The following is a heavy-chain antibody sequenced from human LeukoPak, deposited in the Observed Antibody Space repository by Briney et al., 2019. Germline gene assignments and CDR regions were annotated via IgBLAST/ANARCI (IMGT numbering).Heavy chain of an antibody. V-gene: IGHV1-2*02. CDR3: ARAHNYDFWSGYPL. J-gene: IGHJ4*02. CDR2: INPNSGGT. Sequence: ASVKVSCKASGYTFTGYYMHWVRQAPGQGLEWMGWINPNSGGTNYAQKFQGRVTMTRDTSISTAYMELSRLRSDDTAVYYCARAHNYDFWSGYPLWGQGTLVTVSS. CDR1: GYTFTGYY. D-gene: IGHD3-3*01.